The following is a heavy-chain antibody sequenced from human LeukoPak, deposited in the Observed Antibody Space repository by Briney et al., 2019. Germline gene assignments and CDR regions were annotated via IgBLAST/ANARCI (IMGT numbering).Heavy chain of an antibody. CDR2: IYYSGSS. D-gene: IGHD3-3*01. CDR1: GGSISSYY. J-gene: IGHJ3*02. Sequence: SETLSLTCTVSGGSISSYYWSWLRQPPGKGREGIGYIYYSGSSNYNPSLTSRVTISVDTSKNQFSLKLSSVTAADTAVYYCARWDYDFWSGDAFDIWGQGTMVTVSS. V-gene: IGHV4-59*01. CDR3: ARWDYDFWSGDAFDI.